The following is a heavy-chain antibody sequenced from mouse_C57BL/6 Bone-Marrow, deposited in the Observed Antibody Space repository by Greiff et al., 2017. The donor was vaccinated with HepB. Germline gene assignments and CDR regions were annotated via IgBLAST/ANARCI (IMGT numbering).Heavy chain of an antibody. CDR2: ISDGGSYT. CDR3: ARDRNYYGSRGFAY. J-gene: IGHJ3*01. Sequence: EVQGVESGGGLVKPGGSLKLSCAASGFTFSSYAMSWVRQTPEKRLEWVATISDGGSYTYYPDNVKGRFTISRDNAKNNLYLQMSHLKSEDTAMYYCARDRNYYGSRGFAYWGQGTLVTVSA. V-gene: IGHV5-4*01. D-gene: IGHD1-1*01. CDR1: GFTFSSYA.